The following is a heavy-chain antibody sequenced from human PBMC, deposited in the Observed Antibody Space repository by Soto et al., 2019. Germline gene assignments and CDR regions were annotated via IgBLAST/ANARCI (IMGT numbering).Heavy chain of an antibody. D-gene: IGHD2-15*01. Sequence: SETLSLTCTVSGGSISSGGYYWSWIRQHPGKGLEWIGYFYYSGSTYYNPSLKSRVTISVYPSKKQFSLKLRFVAAADTAVYYCPREVDWFDPWGQGTLATVS. V-gene: IGHV4-31*03. J-gene: IGHJ5*02. CDR2: FYYSGST. CDR3: PREVDWFDP. CDR1: GGSISSGGYY.